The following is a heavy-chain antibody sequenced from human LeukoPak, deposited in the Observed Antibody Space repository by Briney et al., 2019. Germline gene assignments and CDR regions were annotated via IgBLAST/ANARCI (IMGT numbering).Heavy chain of an antibody. J-gene: IGHJ4*02. Sequence: PSETLSLTCTVSGGSISSSSYYWGWIRQPPGKGLEWIGSIYYSGSTYYNPSLESRFTISVDTSKNQFSLKLSSVTAADTAVYYCARDLNSYGVHFDYWGQGTLVTVSS. CDR2: IYYSGST. CDR3: ARDLNSYGVHFDY. D-gene: IGHD4-17*01. CDR1: GGSISSSSYY. V-gene: IGHV4-39*07.